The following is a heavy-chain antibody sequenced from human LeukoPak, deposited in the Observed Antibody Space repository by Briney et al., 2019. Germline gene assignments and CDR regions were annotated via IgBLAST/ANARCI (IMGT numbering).Heavy chain of an antibody. V-gene: IGHV3-64*01. J-gene: IGHJ3*02. CDR2: ISSDGGST. CDR1: GFTFSSYA. Sequence: AGGSLRLSCAASGFTFSSYAMHWVRQAPGEGLEYVSAISSDGGSTYYANSVTGRVTISRDNSKNTLFLQMNSLRDEDTAVYYCATKVVTDAFDIWGQGTMVTVSS. D-gene: IGHD3-22*01. CDR3: ATKVVTDAFDI.